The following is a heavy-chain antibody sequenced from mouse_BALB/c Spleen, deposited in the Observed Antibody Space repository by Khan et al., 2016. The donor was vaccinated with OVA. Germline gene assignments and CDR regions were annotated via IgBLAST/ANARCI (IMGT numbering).Heavy chain of an antibody. Sequence: VQGVESGPGLVAPSQSLSITCTVSGFSLSRYNIHWVRQPPGKGLEWLGMIWGGGGTDYTSTIKSRLSISKDNSKSQVFLKMNSLQTDDTAIYXCARAYYRYDGYYAMDYWGQGTSVTVSS. CDR1: GFSLSRYN. D-gene: IGHD2-14*01. CDR2: IWGGGGT. V-gene: IGHV2-6-4*01. J-gene: IGHJ4*01. CDR3: ARAYYRYDGYYAMDY.